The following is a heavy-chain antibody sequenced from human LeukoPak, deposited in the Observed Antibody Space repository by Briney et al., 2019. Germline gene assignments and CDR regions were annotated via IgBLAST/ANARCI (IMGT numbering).Heavy chain of an antibody. V-gene: IGHV4-59*01. CDR2: IYYSGST. D-gene: IGHD5-24*01. J-gene: IGHJ5*02. CDR1: GGSINSYY. CDR3: ARARDGHINNWFDP. Sequence: PSETLSLTCTVSGGSINSYYWSWIRQPPGKGLEWIGYIYYSGSTNYNPSLKSRVTISVDTSKNQFSLKMSSVTAADTAEYYCARARDGHINNWFDPWGQGTLVIVSS.